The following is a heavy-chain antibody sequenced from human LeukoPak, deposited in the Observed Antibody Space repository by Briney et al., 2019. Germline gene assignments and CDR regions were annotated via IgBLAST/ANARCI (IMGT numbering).Heavy chain of an antibody. V-gene: IGHV3-33*01. Sequence: GGSLRLSCAASGFTFRNHGMHWARQAPGKGLEWVAVIWYDGSNQYYADSVKGRFTISRDNSRNTVDLQMNSLRAEDTATYYCARWGDGKRFDYWGQGTRVTVSS. CDR1: GFTFRNHG. J-gene: IGHJ4*02. CDR3: ARWGDGKRFDY. D-gene: IGHD2-21*02. CDR2: IWYDGSNQ.